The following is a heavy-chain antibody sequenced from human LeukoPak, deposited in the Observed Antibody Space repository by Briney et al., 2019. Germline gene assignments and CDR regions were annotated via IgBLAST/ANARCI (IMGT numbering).Heavy chain of an antibody. V-gene: IGHV1-2*02. CDR1: GYTFTGYY. D-gene: IGHD2-2*01. CDR3: ARVVVVPAAMVNAFDI. J-gene: IGHJ3*02. Sequence: ASVKVSCKASGYTFTGYYMHWVRQAPGQGLEWMGWINPNSGGTNYAQKFQGRVTMTRDTSISTAYMELSRLRCDDTAVYYCARVVVVPAAMVNAFDIWGQGTMVTVSS. CDR2: INPNSGGT.